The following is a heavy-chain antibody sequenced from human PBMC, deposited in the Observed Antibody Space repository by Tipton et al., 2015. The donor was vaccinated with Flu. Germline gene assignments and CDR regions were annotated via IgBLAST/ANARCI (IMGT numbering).Heavy chain of an antibody. D-gene: IGHD2-2*01. CDR2: ISWNSDYR. V-gene: IGHV3-9*01. Sequence: SLRLSCATSGFTFDDYAMHWVRQAPGKGLEWVSRISWNSDYRGYADSVKGRFTISRDNAKNSLYLQMNSLRAEDTAVYYCASPHYCRYTSCSHFDFWGQGTLVTVSS. CDR1: GFTFDDYA. CDR3: ASPHYCRYTSCSHFDF. J-gene: IGHJ4*02.